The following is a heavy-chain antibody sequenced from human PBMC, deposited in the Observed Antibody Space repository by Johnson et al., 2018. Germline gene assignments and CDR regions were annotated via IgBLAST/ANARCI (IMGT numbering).Heavy chain of an antibody. CDR3: ARGEYYYASSGYYYY. J-gene: IGHJ4*02. CDR1: GFTFSSYG. V-gene: IGHV3-33*01. D-gene: IGHD3-22*01. CDR2: IWYDGSNK. Sequence: VQLVESGGGVVQPGRSLRLSCAASGFTFSSYGMHWVRQAPGKGLEWVAVIWYDGSNKYYADSVKGRFTISRDNSKNTLYLQRNSLRAGDTAVYYCARGEYYYASSGYYYYWGQGTLVTVSA.